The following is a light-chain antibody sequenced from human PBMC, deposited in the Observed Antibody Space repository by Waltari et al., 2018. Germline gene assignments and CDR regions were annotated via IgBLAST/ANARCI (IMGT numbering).Light chain of an antibody. CDR3: RQSFITPPS. Sequence: DIQMTQSPSSLSASVGDRVSSTCRASQSITISLTWYQHKPGKAPKLLIFSASILRSGGPSRFSVSGSRTTFTLTINGLQPEDFATYYCRQSFITPPSFGGGTKVDVK. CDR2: SAS. J-gene: IGKJ4*01. CDR1: QSITIS. V-gene: IGKV1-39*01.